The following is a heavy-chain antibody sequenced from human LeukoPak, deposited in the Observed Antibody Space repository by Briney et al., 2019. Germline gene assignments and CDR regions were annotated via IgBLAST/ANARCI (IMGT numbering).Heavy chain of an antibody. CDR1: GFTFSSYS. Sequence: PGGSLRLSCAASGFTFSSYSMNWVRQAPGKGLEWVSSISSSSSYIYYADSVKGRFTISRDNAKNSLYLQMNSLRAEDTAVYYCARDQTVRGVAGFDPWGQGTLVTVSS. V-gene: IGHV3-21*04. J-gene: IGHJ5*02. CDR3: ARDQTVRGVAGFDP. CDR2: ISSSSSYI. D-gene: IGHD3-10*01.